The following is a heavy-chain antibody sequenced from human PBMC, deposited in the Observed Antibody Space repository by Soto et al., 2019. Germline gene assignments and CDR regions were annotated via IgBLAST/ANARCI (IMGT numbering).Heavy chain of an antibody. V-gene: IGHV4-31*03. D-gene: IGHD6-13*01. CDR1: GGSISSGGYY. J-gene: IGHJ4*02. CDR2: IYYSGST. CDR3: ARGRIAAAGNSFEAREY. Sequence: PSETLSLTCTVSGGSISSGGYYWSWIRQHPGKGLEWIGYIYYSGSTYYNPSLKSRVTISVDTSKNQFSLKLSSVTAADTAVYYCARGRIAAAGNSFEAREYWGQGTLVTVSS.